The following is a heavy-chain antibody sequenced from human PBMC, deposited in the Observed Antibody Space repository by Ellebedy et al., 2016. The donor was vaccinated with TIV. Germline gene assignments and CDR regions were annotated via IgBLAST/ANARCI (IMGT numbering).Heavy chain of an antibody. Sequence: PGGSLRLSCAVSGFSVSDNYLTWVRQAPGKGLECVSTINSDGSTRSADSVRGRFTISRDNFKNTVYLQMNTLRAEDTAMYYCTRDWWGLGVSWGQGTLVTVSS. CDR1: GFSVSDNY. D-gene: IGHD2-21*02. J-gene: IGHJ5*02. CDR3: TRDWWGLGVS. V-gene: IGHV3-53*01. CDR2: INSDGST.